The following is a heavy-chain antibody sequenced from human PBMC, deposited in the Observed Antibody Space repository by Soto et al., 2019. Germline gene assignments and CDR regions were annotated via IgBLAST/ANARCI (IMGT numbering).Heavy chain of an antibody. Sequence: QVQLVQSGAEVKKPGASVKVSCKASGYTFSNYLLHWVRQAPGQGLEWMGWINAGNGHTKYSQKCQGRVTFTRDTSATTAYIELSSLRSEDTAVYYCASPSYGSGSYYWGQGTLVTVSS. V-gene: IGHV1-3*01. CDR2: INAGNGHT. CDR3: ASPSYGSGSYY. CDR1: GYTFSNYL. D-gene: IGHD3-10*01. J-gene: IGHJ4*02.